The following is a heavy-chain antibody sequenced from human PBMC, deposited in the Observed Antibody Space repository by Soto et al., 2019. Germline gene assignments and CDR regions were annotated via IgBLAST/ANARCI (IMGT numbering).Heavy chain of an antibody. Sequence: GESLKISCKGSGYSFTSYWIGWVRQMPGKGLEWMGIIYPGDSDTRYSPSFQGQVTISADKSISTAYLQWSSLKASDTAMYYCARSGCSGGSCSTFDPWGQGTLVTVSS. CDR1: GYSFTSYW. CDR2: IYPGDSDT. J-gene: IGHJ5*02. CDR3: ARSGCSGGSCSTFDP. V-gene: IGHV5-51*01. D-gene: IGHD2-15*01.